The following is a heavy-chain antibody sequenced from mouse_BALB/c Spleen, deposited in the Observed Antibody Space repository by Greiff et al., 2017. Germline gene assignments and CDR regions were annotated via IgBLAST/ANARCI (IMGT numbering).Heavy chain of an antibody. CDR3: ARDYGYERGLDY. CDR1: GYSFTGYT. V-gene: IGHV1-18*01. Sequence: VQLQQSGPELVKPGASMKISCKASGYSFTGYTMNWVKQSHGQNLEWIGLINPYNGGTSYNQKFKGKATLTVDKSSSTAYMALLSLTSEDSAVYYCARDYGYERGLDYWGQGTTLTGAS. J-gene: IGHJ2*01. CDR2: INPYNGGT. D-gene: IGHD1-2*01.